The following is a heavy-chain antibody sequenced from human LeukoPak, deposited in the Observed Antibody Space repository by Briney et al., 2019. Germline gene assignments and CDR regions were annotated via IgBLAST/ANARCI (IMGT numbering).Heavy chain of an antibody. CDR2: INPSGGST. J-gene: IGHJ5*02. CDR1: GYTFTSYY. V-gene: IGHV1-46*01. D-gene: IGHD2-2*01. Sequence: ASVKVSCKASGYTFTSYYMHWVRQAPGQGLEWMGIINPSGGSTSYAQKFQGRVTMTRDTSTSTVYMELSSLRSEDTAVYYCARPYCSSTSCSWFDPWGQGTLVTVSS. CDR3: ARPYCSSTSCSWFDP.